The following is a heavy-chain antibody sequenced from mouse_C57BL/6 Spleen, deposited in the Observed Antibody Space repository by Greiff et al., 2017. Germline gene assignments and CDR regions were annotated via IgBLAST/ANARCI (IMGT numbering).Heavy chain of an antibody. CDR3: ARGYAMDY. V-gene: IGHV5-17*01. CDR2: ISSGSSTI. Sequence: DVHLVESGGGLVKPGGSLKLSCAASGFTFSDYGMHWVRQAPEKGLEWVAYISSGSSTIYYADTVKGRFTISRDNAKNTLCLQMTSLRSEDTAMYYCARGYAMDYWGQGTSVTVSS. J-gene: IGHJ4*01. CDR1: GFTFSDYG.